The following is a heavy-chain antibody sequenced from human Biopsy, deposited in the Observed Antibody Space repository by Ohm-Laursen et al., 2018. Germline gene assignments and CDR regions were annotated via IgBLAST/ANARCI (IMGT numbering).Heavy chain of an antibody. Sequence: TLSLTCTVSGGSMSSYYWTWIRQPPGKGLEWIGYIYYSGSTNYNPSLKSRVTISVDTSKNQSSLRLNSVTAADTAVYYCARATNSTGWPYYYFYGMDVWGQGTTVTVSS. V-gene: IGHV4-59*01. CDR1: GGSMSSYY. CDR2: IYYSGST. J-gene: IGHJ6*02. CDR3: ARATNSTGWPYYYFYGMDV. D-gene: IGHD2/OR15-2a*01.